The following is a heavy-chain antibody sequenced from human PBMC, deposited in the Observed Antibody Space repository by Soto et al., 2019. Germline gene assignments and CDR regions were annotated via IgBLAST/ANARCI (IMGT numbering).Heavy chain of an antibody. CDR1: GVTFSSYA. V-gene: IGHV3-23*01. CDR2: VSIGGST. Sequence: DVQLLESGGGLVQPEGSLRLSCAASGVTFSSYAIGWVRQGPGKGLEWVAVVSIGGSTHYADSVRGRFTISRDNSKSTVSLQLNSLTAEDTAVYFCAKRRGAGGHFDYWGQGALVTVSS. D-gene: IGHD2-15*01. J-gene: IGHJ4*02. CDR3: AKRRGAGGHFDY.